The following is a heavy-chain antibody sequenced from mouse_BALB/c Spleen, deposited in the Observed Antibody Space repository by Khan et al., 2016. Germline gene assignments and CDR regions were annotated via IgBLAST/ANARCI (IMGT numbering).Heavy chain of an antibody. CDR3: ARGQSTMITSAWFAY. CDR2: IWGDGST. CDR1: GFSLTGYG. J-gene: IGHJ3*01. D-gene: IGHD2-4*01. Sequence: QVQLKESGPGLVAPSQSLSITCTVSGFSLTGYGVNWVRQPPGKGLEWLGMIWGDGSTDYNSALQPRLSTSKDNSNSQVSLAMHSLQTDATARNYCARGQSTMITSAWFAYGGQGTLVTVSA. V-gene: IGHV2-6-7*01.